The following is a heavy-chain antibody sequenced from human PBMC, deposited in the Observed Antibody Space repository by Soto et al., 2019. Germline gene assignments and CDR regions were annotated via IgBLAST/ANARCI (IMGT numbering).Heavy chain of an antibody. CDR1: GGSFSGYY. V-gene: IGHV4-34*01. CDR3: ARGQRYCSSTSCRYNYYYGMDV. D-gene: IGHD2-2*01. Sequence: QVQLQQWGAGLLKPSETLSLTCAVYGGSFSGYYWSWIRQPPGKGLEWIGEINHSGSTNYNPSLKSRVTISVDTSKNQFSLKLSSVTAADTAVYYCARGQRYCSSTSCRYNYYYGMDVWGQGTTVTVSS. CDR2: INHSGST. J-gene: IGHJ6*02.